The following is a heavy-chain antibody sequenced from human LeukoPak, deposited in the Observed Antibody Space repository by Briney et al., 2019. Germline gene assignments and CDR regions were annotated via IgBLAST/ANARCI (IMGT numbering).Heavy chain of an antibody. D-gene: IGHD3-9*01. CDR1: GFTFSSYA. CDR2: ISGNSVST. Sequence: GGSLRLSCAASGFTFSSYAMSWVRQAPGKGLEWVSGISGNSVSTYYADSVKGRFTISRDNSKNTLFLQMSSLRAEDTAVYYCARANDNYYYYYMDVWGKGTTVTIS. V-gene: IGHV3-23*01. J-gene: IGHJ6*03. CDR3: ARANDNYYYYYMDV.